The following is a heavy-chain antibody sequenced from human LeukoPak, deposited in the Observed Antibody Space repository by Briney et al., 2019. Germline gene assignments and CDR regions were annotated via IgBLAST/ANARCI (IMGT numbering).Heavy chain of an antibody. D-gene: IGHD2-2*01. CDR2: IYYSGST. Sequence: SETLSLTCTVSGGSISSSSYYWGWIRQPPGKGLEWIGSIYYSGSTYYNPSLKSRVTISVDTSKNQFSLKLSSVTAADTAVYYSARPHRRYCSSTSCYPLSYMDVWGKGTTVTVSS. CDR3: ARPHRRYCSSTSCYPLSYMDV. J-gene: IGHJ6*03. V-gene: IGHV4-39*01. CDR1: GGSISSSSYY.